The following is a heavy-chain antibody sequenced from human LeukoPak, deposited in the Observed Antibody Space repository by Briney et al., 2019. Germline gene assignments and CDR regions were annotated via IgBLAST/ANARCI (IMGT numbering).Heavy chain of an antibody. CDR1: GGSFSGYY. V-gene: IGHV4-34*01. CDR2: INHSGST. Sequence: SETLSLTCAVYGGSFSGYYWTWIRQPPGKGLEWIGEINHSGSTDYNPSLKSRVTISLDTAKNQFSLKLSSVTAADTAVYHCARFYCSSTGCYNYFDYWGQGTLVTVSS. CDR3: ARFYCSSTGCYNYFDY. J-gene: IGHJ4*02. D-gene: IGHD2-2*02.